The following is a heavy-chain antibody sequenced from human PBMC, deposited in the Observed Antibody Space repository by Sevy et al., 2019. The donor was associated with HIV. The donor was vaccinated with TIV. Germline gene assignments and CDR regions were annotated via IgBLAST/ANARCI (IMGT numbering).Heavy chain of an antibody. Sequence: GGSLRLSCAASGFSVSSYYMGWVRQAPGKGLEWVSTKESVGQTYYADSVRGRFTIARDESANNLFLQLNNLRAEDTGFYYCARMTSTWSIDSWGQGTLVTVSS. CDR3: ARMTSTWSIDS. CDR1: GFSVSSYY. V-gene: IGHV3-53*01. CDR2: KESVGQT. J-gene: IGHJ4*02.